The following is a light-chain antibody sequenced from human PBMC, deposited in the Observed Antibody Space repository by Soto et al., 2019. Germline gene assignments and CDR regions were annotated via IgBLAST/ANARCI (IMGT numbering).Light chain of an antibody. J-gene: IGLJ1*01. V-gene: IGLV2-14*03. CDR2: DVS. Sequence: QSVLTQPASVSGSPGQAITISCSGTSSDVGAFNYVSWYQQHPGKAPKLMIYDVSNRPSGVSNRFSGSKSGNTASRTISGLRAEDEADYYCNSYTSNNTYVFGTGTKVTVL. CDR1: SSDVGAFNY. CDR3: NSYTSNNTYV.